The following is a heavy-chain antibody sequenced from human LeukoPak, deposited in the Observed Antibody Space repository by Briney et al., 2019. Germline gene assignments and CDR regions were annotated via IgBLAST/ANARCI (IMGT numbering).Heavy chain of an antibody. CDR3: ARVSQYSGSYSSEY. CDR2: ISAYNGNT. Sequence: SVKVSCKASGYTFTSYGISWVRQAPGQGLERMGWISAYNGNTNYAQKLQGRVTMTTDTSTSTAYMELRSLRSDDTAVYYCARVSQYSGSYSSEYWGQGTLVTVSS. D-gene: IGHD1-26*01. V-gene: IGHV1-18*01. J-gene: IGHJ4*02. CDR1: GYTFTSYG.